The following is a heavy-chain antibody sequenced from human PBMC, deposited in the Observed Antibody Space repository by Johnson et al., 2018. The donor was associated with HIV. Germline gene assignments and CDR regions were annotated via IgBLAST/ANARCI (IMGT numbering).Heavy chain of an antibody. CDR3: AREGGAVASRGFDI. D-gene: IGHD6-19*01. CDR2: ISYDGSNK. V-gene: IGHV3-30-3*01. Sequence: QVQLVESGGGVVQPGRSLRLSCAASGFTFSRYAMHWVRQAPGKGLEWVTVISYDGSNKYYADSVKGRFTISRDNSKTTVYLQMNSLRAEDTAVYYCAREGGAVASRGFDIWGQGTMVTVSS. CDR1: GFTFSRYA. J-gene: IGHJ3*02.